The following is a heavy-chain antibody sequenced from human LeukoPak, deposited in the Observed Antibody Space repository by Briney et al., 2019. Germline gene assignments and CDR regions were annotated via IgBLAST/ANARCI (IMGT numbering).Heavy chain of an antibody. J-gene: IGHJ4*02. CDR3: AKHQLSGSGAYRLIFDY. CDR2: ITGSGDST. D-gene: IGHD3-10*01. CDR1: GFTFGSYA. V-gene: IGHV3-23*01. Sequence: GGSLRLSCAASGFTFGSYAMNWVRQAPGKGLEWVSLITGSGDSTHYADSVKGRFIISRDNSKNTLYLQMDSLSAEDTAVYYCAKHQLSGSGAYRLIFDYWGQGTLVTVSS.